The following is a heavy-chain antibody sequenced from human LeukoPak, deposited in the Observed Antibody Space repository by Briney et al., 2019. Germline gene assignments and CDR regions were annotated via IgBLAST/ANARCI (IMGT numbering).Heavy chain of an antibody. CDR3: ARCPKQVGFAYWHFDL. V-gene: IGHV1-2*02. CDR1: GYTFTDYY. J-gene: IGHJ2*01. D-gene: IGHD1-26*01. Sequence: ASVKVSCKASGYTFTDYYLHWVRQTPGQGPEWMGWINPHSGGTNFAQKFQGRITMTSDTSIRTVYMELNRLRSDDTAVYYCARCPKQVGFAYWHFDLWGRGTVVTVSS. CDR2: INPHSGGT.